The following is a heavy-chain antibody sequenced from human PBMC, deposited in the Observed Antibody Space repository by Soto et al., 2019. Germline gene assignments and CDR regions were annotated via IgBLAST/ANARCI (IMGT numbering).Heavy chain of an antibody. CDR3: SRVDGSDCAFDI. J-gene: IGHJ3*02. V-gene: IGHV4-34*01. D-gene: IGHD1-26*01. CDR2: INHSGST. Sequence: SETLSLTCAVYGGSFSGYYWSWIRQPPGKGLEWIGKINHSGSTNYNPTLKSRVTISVDTSKNQFSLKLSSVTAADTAVYCCSRVDGSDCAFDIWGQGTMVTVSS. CDR1: GGSFSGYY.